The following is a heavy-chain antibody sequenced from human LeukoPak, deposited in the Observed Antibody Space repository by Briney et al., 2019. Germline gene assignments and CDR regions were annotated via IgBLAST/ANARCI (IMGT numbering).Heavy chain of an antibody. D-gene: IGHD3-10*01. J-gene: IGHJ4*02. V-gene: IGHV3-7*03. CDR1: GFSFTTYW. Sequence: GGSLRLSCAASGFSFTTYWMSWVRQAPGKGLEWVANIKQDGSEKYYVDSVKGRFTISRDNAKNSLYLQMNSLRAEDTAVYYCARAMVRGVTTFDYWGQGTLVTVSS. CDR3: ARAMVRGVTTFDY. CDR2: IKQDGSEK.